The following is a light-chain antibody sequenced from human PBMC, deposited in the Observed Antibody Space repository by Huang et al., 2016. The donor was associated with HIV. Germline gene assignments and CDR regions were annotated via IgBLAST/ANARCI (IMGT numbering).Light chain of an antibody. J-gene: IGKJ1*01. Sequence: DVVMTQSPLSLPVTLGQPASISCRSSQSLVHSDGNTYLNWFHQRPGQSPRRLVYKVSNRDSGGPTRFSGSGSGTDFTLKINRVEAEDVGVYYCMQGTHWPWTFGQGTKVEIK. CDR1: QSLVHSDGNTY. V-gene: IGKV2-30*02. CDR3: MQGTHWPWT. CDR2: KVS.